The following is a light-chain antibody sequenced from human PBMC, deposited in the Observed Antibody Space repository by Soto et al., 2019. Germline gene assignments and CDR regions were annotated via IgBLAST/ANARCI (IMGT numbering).Light chain of an antibody. CDR3: NSYAGNNRYL. J-gene: IGLJ1*01. CDR2: EVT. V-gene: IGLV2-8*01. CDR1: SSDIGGYDF. Sequence: QSALTQPASVSGSPGQSITISCTGTSSDIGGYDFVSWYQQHPAKAPRLIISEVTKRPSGVPNRFSGSKSGNTASLTVSGLQAEDEADYYCNSYAGNNRYLFGTGTKLTVL.